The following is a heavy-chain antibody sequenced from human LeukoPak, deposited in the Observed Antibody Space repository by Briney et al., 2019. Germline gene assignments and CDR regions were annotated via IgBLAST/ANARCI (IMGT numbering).Heavy chain of an antibody. V-gene: IGHV3-48*03. CDR2: ISSSGTTI. CDR3: ASAVGYCGGDCYSDY. D-gene: IGHD2-21*02. Sequence: GGSLRLSCAASGFVFSSYEMNWVRQAPGKGLEWISYISSSGTTIHYADSVKGRFTISRDNAKNALYLQMNSLRGDDTAIYYCASAVGYCGGDCYSDYWGQGTLATVSS. J-gene: IGHJ4*02. CDR1: GFVFSSYE.